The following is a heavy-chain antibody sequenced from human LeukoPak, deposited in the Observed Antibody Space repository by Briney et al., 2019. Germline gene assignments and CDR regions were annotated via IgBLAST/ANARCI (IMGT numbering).Heavy chain of an antibody. D-gene: IGHD6-6*01. V-gene: IGHV3-23*01. CDR1: GFTFSSYA. CDR3: TKDRIAARPGPYYFDY. CDR2: ISGSGGST. Sequence: AGSLRLSCAASGFTFSSYAMSWVRQAPGKGLEWVAAISGSGGSTYYADSVKGRFTISRENSKNSLYLQMSSLRAEDTAVYYCTKDRIAARPGPYYFDYWGQGTLVTASS. J-gene: IGHJ4*02.